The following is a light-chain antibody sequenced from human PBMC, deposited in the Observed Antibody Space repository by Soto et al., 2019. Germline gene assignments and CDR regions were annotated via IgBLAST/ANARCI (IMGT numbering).Light chain of an antibody. CDR2: GAS. J-gene: IGKJ5*01. V-gene: IGKV3-15*01. CDR3: QQYNSWPPIT. CDR1: ESGSSN. Sequence: EVVMTQSAATLSVSAGERATLSCRASESGSSNLAWYQQRPPQAPRLVTYGASTRATGIPARFSGGGSATEFTLTISSLQSEDFAVYYCQQYNSWPPITFGQGTRLEIK.